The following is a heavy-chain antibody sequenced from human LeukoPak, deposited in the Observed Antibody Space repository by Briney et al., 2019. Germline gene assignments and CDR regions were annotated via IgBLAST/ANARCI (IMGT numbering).Heavy chain of an antibody. CDR1: GGSISSHY. CDR2: IYYSGST. CDR3: ARDPLPLYGDHWYFDL. V-gene: IGHV4-59*11. Sequence: SETLSLTCTVSGGSISSHYWSWIRQPPGKGLEWIGYIYYSGSTNYNPSLKSRVTISVDTSKNQFSLKLSSVTAADTAVYYCARDPLPLYGDHWYFDLWGRGTLVTVSS. D-gene: IGHD4-17*01. J-gene: IGHJ2*01.